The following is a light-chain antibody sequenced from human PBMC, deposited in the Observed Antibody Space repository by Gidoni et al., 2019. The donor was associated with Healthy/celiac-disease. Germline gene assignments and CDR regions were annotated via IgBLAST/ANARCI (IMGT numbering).Light chain of an antibody. J-gene: IGKJ2*04. V-gene: IGKV1-33*01. CDR1: QDISNY. CDR3: QQYDNLPCS. Sequence: IQMTQSPSSLSASVGDRVTITCQASQDISNYLNWYQQKPGKAPKLLIYDASNLETGVPSRFSGSGSGTDFTFTISRLQPEDIATYYCQQYDNLPCSFGQGTKLEIK. CDR2: DAS.